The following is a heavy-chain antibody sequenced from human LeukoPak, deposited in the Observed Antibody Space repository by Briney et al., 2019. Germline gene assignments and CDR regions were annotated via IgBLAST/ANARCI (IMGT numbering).Heavy chain of an antibody. CDR3: AGGLIQLWLLDY. CDR1: GFTVSSNY. J-gene: IGHJ4*02. Sequence: PGGPLRLSCAASGFTVSSNYMSWVRQAPGKGLEWVSVIYSGGSTYYADSVKGRFTISRDNSKNTPYLQMNSLRAEDTAVYYCAGGLIQLWLLDYWGQGTLVTVSS. D-gene: IGHD5-18*01. V-gene: IGHV3-66*01. CDR2: IYSGGST.